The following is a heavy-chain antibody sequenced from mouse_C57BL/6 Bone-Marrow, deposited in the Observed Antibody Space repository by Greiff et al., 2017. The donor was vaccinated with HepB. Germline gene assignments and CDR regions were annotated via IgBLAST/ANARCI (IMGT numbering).Heavy chain of an antibody. Sequence: EVKLVESGGGLVKPGGSLKLSCAASGFTFSSYTMSWVRQTPEKRLEWVATISGGGGNTYYPDSVKGRFTISRYNAKNTMYLQMSSLRSEYAALYYCARHDPRSTVITTVFAYWGQGTLVTVSA. CDR2: ISGGGGNT. J-gene: IGHJ3*01. CDR1: GFTFSSYT. V-gene: IGHV5-9*01. D-gene: IGHD2-4*01. CDR3: ARHDPRSTVITTVFAY.